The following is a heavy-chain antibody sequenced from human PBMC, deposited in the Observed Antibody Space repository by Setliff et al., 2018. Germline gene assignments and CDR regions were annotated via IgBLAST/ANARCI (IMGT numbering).Heavy chain of an antibody. CDR2: INTDNGVT. D-gene: IGHD3-10*01. CDR3: ARDADYYGSGNYYDH. CDR1: GYTFTSYG. V-gene: IGHV1-18*01. J-gene: IGHJ4*02. Sequence: ASVKVSCKASGYTFTSYGISWVRQAPGQGLEWMGYINTDNGVTYYAQKFQGRVTITTDTSTNTAYMEVRSLRSDDTAMYHCARDADYYGSGNYYDHWGQGTLVTVSS.